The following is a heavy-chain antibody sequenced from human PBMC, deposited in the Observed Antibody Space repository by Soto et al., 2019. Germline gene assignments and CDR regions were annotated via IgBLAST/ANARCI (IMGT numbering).Heavy chain of an antibody. Sequence: GGSLRLSCAASGFTLSDAWLNWVRQAPGKGLEWVSYISGSSSTIYYADSVKGRFTISRDNAKNSLYLQLSSLRDEDTAIYYCARESSGYPDSWGQGTLVTVSS. CDR1: GFTLSDAW. V-gene: IGHV3-48*02. D-gene: IGHD3-22*01. CDR3: ARESSGYPDS. CDR2: ISGSSSTI. J-gene: IGHJ4*02.